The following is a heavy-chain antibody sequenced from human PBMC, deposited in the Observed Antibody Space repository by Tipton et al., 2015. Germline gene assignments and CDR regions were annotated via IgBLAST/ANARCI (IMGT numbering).Heavy chain of an antibody. J-gene: IGHJ4*02. CDR3: ARKPVVRGAYYYFDY. CDR2: IYYNGNT. Sequence: TLSLTCTVSGDSLSTYYWSWIRQSPGKGLEWIGYIYYNGNTKYNPSLKGRVTILVDTSKNQFSLTLNSVTAADTAFYYCARKPVVRGAYYYFDYWGQGTLVTVSS. D-gene: IGHD3-10*01. V-gene: IGHV4-59*08. CDR1: GDSLSTYY.